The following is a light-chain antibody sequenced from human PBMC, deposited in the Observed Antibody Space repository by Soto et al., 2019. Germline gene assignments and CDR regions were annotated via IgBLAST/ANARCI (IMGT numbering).Light chain of an antibody. J-gene: IGLJ3*02. CDR3: CSYTDSWV. CDR2: DVN. Sequence: QSVLTQPRSVSGSPGQPVTISCTGTSSDIGAYKYVSWYQQHPDKAPNLMIYDVNKRPSGVPDRFSGSKSGNTASLIISGLQAEDEADYYCCSYTDSWVFGGGTKLTVL. V-gene: IGLV2-11*01. CDR1: SSDIGAYKY.